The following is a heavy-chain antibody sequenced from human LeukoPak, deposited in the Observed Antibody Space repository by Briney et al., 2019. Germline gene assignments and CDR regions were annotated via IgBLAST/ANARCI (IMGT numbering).Heavy chain of an antibody. V-gene: IGHV3-53*01. CDR2: IYSDGRI. Sequence: GGSLRLSCAASGLTVSSNYMSWVRQAPGKGPERVSVIYSDGRIHSADSVKGRFTISRDDSKNTLSLQMNSLRAEDTAVYYCARESGYSYGLAGFFDYCCQGTLVTVSS. CDR1: GLTVSSNY. CDR3: ARESGYSYGLAGFFDY. J-gene: IGHJ4*02. D-gene: IGHD5-18*01.